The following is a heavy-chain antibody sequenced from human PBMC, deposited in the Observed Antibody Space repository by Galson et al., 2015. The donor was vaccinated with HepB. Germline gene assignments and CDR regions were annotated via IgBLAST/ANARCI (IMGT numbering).Heavy chain of an antibody. CDR2: IKSKTDGGTT. J-gene: IGHJ3*02. Sequence: SLRLSCAASGFTFSNAWMSWVRQAPGKGLEWVGRIKSKTDGGTTDYAAPVKGRFTISRDDSKNTLYLQMNSLRAEDTAVYYCASKDAVVVITFAAFDIWGQGTMVTVSS. CDR3: ASKDAVVVITFAAFDI. CDR1: GFTFSNAW. D-gene: IGHD3-22*01. V-gene: IGHV3-15*01.